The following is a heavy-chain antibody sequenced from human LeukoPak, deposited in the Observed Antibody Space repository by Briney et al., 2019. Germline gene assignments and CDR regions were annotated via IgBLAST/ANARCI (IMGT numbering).Heavy chain of an antibody. Sequence: SETLSLTCTVSGGSISSYYWSWIRQPPGKGLEWIGYIYYSGSTNYNPSLKSRVTISVDTSKNQFSLRLSSVTAADTAVYYCASSPAGDSYGLFDYWGQGTLVTVSS. CDR3: ASSPAGDSYGLFDY. CDR2: IYYSGST. D-gene: IGHD5-18*01. V-gene: IGHV4-59*01. CDR1: GGSISSYY. J-gene: IGHJ4*02.